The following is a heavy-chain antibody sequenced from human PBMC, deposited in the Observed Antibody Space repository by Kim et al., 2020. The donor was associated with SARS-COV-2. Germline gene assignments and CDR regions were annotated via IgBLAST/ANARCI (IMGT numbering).Heavy chain of an antibody. CDR3: AGHAFDI. Sequence: GGSLRLSCAASGFTFSSYGMHWVRQAPGKGLEWVAVISYDGSNKYYADSVKGRFTISRDNSKNTLYLQMNSLRAEDTAVYYCAGHAFDIWGQGTMVTVSS. J-gene: IGHJ3*02. V-gene: IGHV3-30*03. CDR2: ISYDGSNK. CDR1: GFTFSSYG.